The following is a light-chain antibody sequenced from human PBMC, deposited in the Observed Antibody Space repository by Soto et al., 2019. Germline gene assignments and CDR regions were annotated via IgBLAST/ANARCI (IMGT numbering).Light chain of an antibody. Sequence: EIVLTQSPGTLSLSPGERATLSCRASQSVSSNYLAWYQQKLGQAPRLLIYGASSRATGIPDRFSGSGSGTDFTHTISRLEPEDFAVYYCQQYGSSPRTFGPGIKVHIK. CDR2: GAS. CDR3: QQYGSSPRT. V-gene: IGKV3-20*01. J-gene: IGKJ3*01. CDR1: QSVSSNY.